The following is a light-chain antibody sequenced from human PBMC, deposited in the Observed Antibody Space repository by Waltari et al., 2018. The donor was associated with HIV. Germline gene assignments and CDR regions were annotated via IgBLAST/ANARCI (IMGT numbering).Light chain of an antibody. CDR2: EVS. Sequence: HSVRTQPASVSGSPGQSITISCSGPTCDMSGLNFVSWYQQSPGRAPKLIIFEVSSRPSGISDRFSCSKSGDTASLTISALRTEDEADYFCSSYSPRDSVVFGGGTKVTVL. V-gene: IGLV2-14*01. J-gene: IGLJ3*02. CDR3: SSYSPRDSVV. CDR1: TCDMSGLNF.